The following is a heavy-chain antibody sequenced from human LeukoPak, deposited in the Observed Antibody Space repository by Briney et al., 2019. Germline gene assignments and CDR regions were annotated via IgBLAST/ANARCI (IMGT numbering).Heavy chain of an antibody. V-gene: IGHV3-30-3*01. J-gene: IGHJ4*02. Sequence: PGGSLRLSCAASGFTFSSYAMHWVRQAPGKGLEWVAVISYDGSNKYYADSVKGRFTISRDNSKNTLYLQMNSLRAEDTAVYYCARDLIHRQQWLWYYWGQGTLVTVSS. CDR2: ISYDGSNK. CDR3: ARDLIHRQQWLWYY. D-gene: IGHD6-19*01. CDR1: GFTFSSYA.